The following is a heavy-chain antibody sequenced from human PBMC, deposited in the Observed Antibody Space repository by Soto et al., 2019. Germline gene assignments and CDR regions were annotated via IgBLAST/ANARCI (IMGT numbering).Heavy chain of an antibody. D-gene: IGHD3-10*01. CDR3: TTDLERMGRGGYYYYYMDV. Sequence: GGSLRLSCAASGFTFSNAWMSWVRQAPGKGLEWVGRIKSKTDGGTTDYAAPVKGRFTISRDDSKNTLYLQMNSLKTEDTAVYYCTTDLERMGRGGYYYYYMDVWGKGTTVTVSS. CDR1: GFTFSNAW. CDR2: IKSKTDGGTT. J-gene: IGHJ6*03. V-gene: IGHV3-15*01.